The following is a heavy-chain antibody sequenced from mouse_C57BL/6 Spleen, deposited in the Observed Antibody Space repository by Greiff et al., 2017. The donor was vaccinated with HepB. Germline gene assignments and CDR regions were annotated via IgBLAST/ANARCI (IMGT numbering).Heavy chain of an antibody. CDR1: GYAFSSSW. CDR3: AREGLYYGSSVYAMDY. D-gene: IGHD1-1*01. J-gene: IGHJ4*01. V-gene: IGHV1-82*01. Sequence: QVQLKESGPELVKPGASVKISCKASGYAFSSSWMNWVKQRPGKGLEWIGRIYPGDGDTNYNGKFKGKATLTADKSSSTAYMQLSSLTSEDSAVYFCAREGLYYGSSVYAMDYWGQGTSVTVSS. CDR2: IYPGDGDT.